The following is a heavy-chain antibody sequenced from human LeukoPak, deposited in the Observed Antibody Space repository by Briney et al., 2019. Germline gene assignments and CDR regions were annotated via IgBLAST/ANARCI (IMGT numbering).Heavy chain of an antibody. Sequence: GASVKVSCKASGYTFTSYGISWVRQAPGQGLEWMGRISAYNGNTNYAQKLQGRVTMTTDTSTSTAYMELRSLRSDDTAVYYCARDSSSGWYLFNWFDPWGQGTLVTVSS. J-gene: IGHJ5*02. CDR3: ARDSSSGWYLFNWFDP. V-gene: IGHV1-18*01. CDR2: ISAYNGNT. CDR1: GYTFTSYG. D-gene: IGHD6-19*01.